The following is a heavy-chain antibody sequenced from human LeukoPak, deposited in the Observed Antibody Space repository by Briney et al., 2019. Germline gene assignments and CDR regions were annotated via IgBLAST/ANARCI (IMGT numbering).Heavy chain of an antibody. CDR2: ISGSGGST. V-gene: IGHV3-23*01. J-gene: IGHJ3*02. Sequence: HPGGSLRLSCAASGFTFSSYAMSWVRQAPGKGLEWVSAISGSGGSTYYADSVKGRFTISRDNSKNTLYLQMNSLRAEDTAVYYCAKDAGPDYYYDSSGYAFGIWGQGTMVTVSS. CDR3: AKDAGPDYYYDSSGYAFGI. CDR1: GFTFSSYA. D-gene: IGHD3-22*01.